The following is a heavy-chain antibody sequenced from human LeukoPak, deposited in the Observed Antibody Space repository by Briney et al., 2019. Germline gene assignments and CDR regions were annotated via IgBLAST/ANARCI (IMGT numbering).Heavy chain of an antibody. V-gene: IGHV1-18*01. Sequence: ASVTVSCKASGYTFTSYGISWVRQAPGQGLEWMGWISAYNGNTNYAQKLQGRVTMTTDTSTSTAYMELRSLRSDDTAVYYCAREGVYYDFWSGYTFFDYWGQGTLVTVSS. J-gene: IGHJ4*02. CDR2: ISAYNGNT. CDR1: GYTFTSYG. D-gene: IGHD3-3*01. CDR3: AREGVYYDFWSGYTFFDY.